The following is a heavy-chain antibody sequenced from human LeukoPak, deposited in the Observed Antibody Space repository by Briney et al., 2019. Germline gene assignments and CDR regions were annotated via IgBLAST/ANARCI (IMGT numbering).Heavy chain of an antibody. D-gene: IGHD1-1*01. Sequence: GASVKVSCKASGYTFTSYYMHWVRQAPGQGLEWMGIINPSGGSTSYAQKFQGRVTMTRDTSTSTVYMELSSLRSEDTAVYYCAREVQVHPQEVQLESWGQGTLVTVSS. J-gene: IGHJ4*02. CDR3: AREVQVHPQEVQLES. CDR2: INPSGGST. CDR1: GYTFTSYY. V-gene: IGHV1-46*01.